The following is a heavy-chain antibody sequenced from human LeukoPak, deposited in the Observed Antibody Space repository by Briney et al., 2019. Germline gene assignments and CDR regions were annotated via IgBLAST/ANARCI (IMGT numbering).Heavy chain of an antibody. Sequence: SQTLSLTCAISGDSVSSNSAAWNWIRQSPSRGLEWLGRTYYRSKWYNDYAVSVKSRITINPDTSKNQFSLQLNSVTPEDTAVYYCARDKTGSSSWYQLMRNNWFDPWGQGTLVTVSS. CDR2: TYYRSKWYN. CDR3: ARDKTGSSSWYQLMRNNWFDP. J-gene: IGHJ5*02. D-gene: IGHD6-13*01. CDR1: GDSVSSNSAA. V-gene: IGHV6-1*01.